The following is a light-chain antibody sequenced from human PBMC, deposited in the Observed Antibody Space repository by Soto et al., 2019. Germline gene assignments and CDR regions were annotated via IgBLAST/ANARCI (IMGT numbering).Light chain of an antibody. J-gene: IGKJ3*01. CDR3: QQSYSTHVT. Sequence: DIQMTQSPSSLSASVGDRVTITCRASLSISTSLNWYQQKPGKAPKLLIYAASRLQSGVPSRFSGSGSGTDFTLTISSLQPEDFASYYCQQSYSTHVTFGPGTKVDIK. CDR1: LSISTS. CDR2: AAS. V-gene: IGKV1-39*01.